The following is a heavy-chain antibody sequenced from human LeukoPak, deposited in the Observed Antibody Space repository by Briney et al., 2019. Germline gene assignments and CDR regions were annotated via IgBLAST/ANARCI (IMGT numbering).Heavy chain of an antibody. V-gene: IGHV3-9*03. J-gene: IGHJ4*02. CDR3: AKDVAARPYYLDY. D-gene: IGHD6-6*01. CDR1: GFTFDDYA. CDR2: SSLNSGSI. Sequence: GGSLRLSCAASGFTFDDYAMHWVRQAPGRGQGWVSGSSLNSGSIGYADSVKGRFTIFRHNAKNSLYLQMNSRRAEDMALYYCAKDVAARPYYLDYWGQGTLVTVSS.